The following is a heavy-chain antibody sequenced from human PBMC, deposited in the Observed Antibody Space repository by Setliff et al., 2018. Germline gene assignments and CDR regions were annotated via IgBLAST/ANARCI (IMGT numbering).Heavy chain of an antibody. CDR3: LRDRPYSNSPEDVFDI. CDR1: GYMFRSYG. Sequence: VASVKVSCKASGYMFRSYGINWMRQAPGQGFEWMGWISAYNDNTKSAQKFQGRITMTTDTTTSTSYMELRSLRSDDTAVYYCLRDRPYSNSPEDVFDIWGQGTAVTVSS. J-gene: IGHJ3*02. CDR2: ISAYNDNT. D-gene: IGHD4-4*01. V-gene: IGHV1-18*04.